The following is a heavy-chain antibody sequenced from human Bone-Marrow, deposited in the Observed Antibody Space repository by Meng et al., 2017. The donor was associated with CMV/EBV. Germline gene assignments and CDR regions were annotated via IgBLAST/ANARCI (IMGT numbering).Heavy chain of an antibody. D-gene: IGHD6-13*01. Sequence: ASVKVSCKASGYTFTSYGISWVRQAPGQGLGWMGWISAYNGNTNYAQKLQGRVTMTTDTSTSTAYMELRSLRSDDTAVYYCARDKKQPLPELEEHGMDVWGQGTTVTVSS. V-gene: IGHV1-18*01. J-gene: IGHJ6*02. CDR1: GYTFTSYG. CDR3: ARDKKQPLPELEEHGMDV. CDR2: ISAYNGNT.